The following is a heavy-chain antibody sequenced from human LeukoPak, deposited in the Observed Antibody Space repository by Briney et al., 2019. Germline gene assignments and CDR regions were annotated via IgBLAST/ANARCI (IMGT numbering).Heavy chain of an antibody. CDR3: ATSPYYYDSSGYYSNPYYFDY. J-gene: IGHJ4*02. V-gene: IGHV1-69*05. Sequence: SVKVSCKASGYTFTSYDINWVRQAPGQGLEWMGRIIPIFGTANYAQKFQGRVTITTDESTSTAYMELSSLRSEDTAVYYCATSPYYYDSSGYYSNPYYFDYWGQGTLVTVSS. CDR2: IIPIFGTA. CDR1: GYTFTSYD. D-gene: IGHD3-22*01.